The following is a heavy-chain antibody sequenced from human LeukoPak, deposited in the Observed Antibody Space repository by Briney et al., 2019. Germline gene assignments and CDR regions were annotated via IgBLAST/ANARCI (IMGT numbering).Heavy chain of an antibody. CDR3: ARADSSGYYPYNWFDP. V-gene: IGHV4-39*07. CDR2: IYYSGST. Sequence: SETLSLTCTVSGGSISSSSYYWGWIRQPPGKGLEWIGSIYYSGSTYYNPSLKSRVTISVDTSKNQFSLKLSSVTAADTAVYYCARADSSGYYPYNWFDPWGQGTLVTVSS. D-gene: IGHD3-22*01. J-gene: IGHJ5*02. CDR1: GGSISSSSYY.